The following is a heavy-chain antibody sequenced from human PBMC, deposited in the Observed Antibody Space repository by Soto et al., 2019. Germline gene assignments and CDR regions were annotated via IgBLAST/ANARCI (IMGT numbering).Heavy chain of an antibody. Sequence: QVQLVQSGAEVKKPGASVRVSCKASGYTFTTYGISWVRQAPGKGLEWMGWISASNGNIYYGQKFQGRVTMTTDSFTSTAYMELSSLTSDDTAVYYCARALPYSSSGDSWGRGTLVTVSS. CDR2: ISASNGNI. D-gene: IGHD6-13*01. CDR3: ARALPYSSSGDS. J-gene: IGHJ4*02. CDR1: GYTFTTYG. V-gene: IGHV1-18*01.